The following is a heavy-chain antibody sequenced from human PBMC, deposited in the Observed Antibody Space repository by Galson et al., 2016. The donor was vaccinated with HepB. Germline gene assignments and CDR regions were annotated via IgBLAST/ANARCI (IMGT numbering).Heavy chain of an antibody. Sequence: SETLSLTCTVSGGSIGSSAYCWAWIRRPPGKGLEWIGSISYSGSTYYNPSPKSRVTISVGTSKNQFSLTLSSVTAADTALYYSARHSGSNWDDVLDYWGPGTLVTVSS. J-gene: IGHJ4*02. CDR3: ARHSGSNWDDVLDY. CDR1: GGSIGSSAYC. D-gene: IGHD1-1*01. V-gene: IGHV4-39*01. CDR2: ISYSGST.